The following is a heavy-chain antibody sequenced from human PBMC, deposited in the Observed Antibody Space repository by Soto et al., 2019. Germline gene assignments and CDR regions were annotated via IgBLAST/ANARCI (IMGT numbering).Heavy chain of an antibody. V-gene: IGHV4-59*01. D-gene: IGHD6-19*01. Sequence: PSETLSLTCTVSGGSISSYYWSWIRQPPGKGLEWIGYISYSGSTNYNPSLKSRVTMSLDRSRHQFSLRLSSVTAADTAVYYCARDLRSSGWYWFDPWGQGTLVTVSS. CDR3: ARDLRSSGWYWFDP. CDR1: GGSISSYY. J-gene: IGHJ5*02. CDR2: ISYSGST.